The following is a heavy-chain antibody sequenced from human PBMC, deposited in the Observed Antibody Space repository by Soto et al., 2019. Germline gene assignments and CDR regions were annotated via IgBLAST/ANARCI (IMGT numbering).Heavy chain of an antibody. D-gene: IGHD2-2*02. CDR2: IYYSGST. Sequence: SETLSLTCTVSGGSISSYYWSWIRQPPGKGLEWIGYIYYSGSTNYNPSLKSRVTISVDTSKNQFSLKLSSVTAADTAVYYCARRYRASFDYWGQGTLVTVSS. J-gene: IGHJ4*02. CDR1: GGSISSYY. CDR3: ARRYRASFDY. V-gene: IGHV4-59*01.